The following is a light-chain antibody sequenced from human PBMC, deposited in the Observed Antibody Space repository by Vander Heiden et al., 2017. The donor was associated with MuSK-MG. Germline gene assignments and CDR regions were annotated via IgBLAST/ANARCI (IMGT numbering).Light chain of an antibody. J-gene: IGLJ2*01. V-gene: IGLV1-40*01. CDR1: SSNIRAGYD. Sequence: QSVLTQPPSVSGAPGQRVTISFTGGSSNIRAGYDVHWYQQLPGTAPKLLIYGNSNRPSGVPDRFSGSKSGTSDSLAITGLQADDEAEYYCQSSDSSLSGWVFGGGTKLTVL. CDR3: QSSDSSLSGWV. CDR2: GNS.